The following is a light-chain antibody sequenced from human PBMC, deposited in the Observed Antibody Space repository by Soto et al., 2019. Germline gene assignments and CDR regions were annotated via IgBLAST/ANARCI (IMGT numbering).Light chain of an antibody. CDR1: SSNIGTYY. V-gene: IGLV1-51*01. Sequence: QSVLTQPPSVSAAPGQKVAISCSGSSSNIGTYYVSWYQHVPGAAPKLLIYDNNERPSGIPDRFSGSKSGTSATLGITGLQTEDEADYHCGTWDSSLSAVVFGGGTQRPS. CDR2: DNN. J-gene: IGLJ2*01. CDR3: GTWDSSLSAVV.